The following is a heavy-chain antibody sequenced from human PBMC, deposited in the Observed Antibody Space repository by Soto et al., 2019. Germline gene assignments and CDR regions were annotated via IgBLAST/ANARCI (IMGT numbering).Heavy chain of an antibody. D-gene: IGHD6-19*01. V-gene: IGHV4-59*11. CDR2: VFSRGGT. CDR1: GGSLTDHY. CDR3: ARMRPTGWHDYYFFGMDL. J-gene: IGHJ6*02. Sequence: QVQLQESGPGLVKPSETLSLTCNVSGGSLTDHYWTWIRQPPGKGLEWIGCVFSRGGTYYAPSLKSRVTISLDTSKYQFSLRLTSMTTADTAVYYCARMRPTGWHDYYFFGMDLWGQGTTVTVSS.